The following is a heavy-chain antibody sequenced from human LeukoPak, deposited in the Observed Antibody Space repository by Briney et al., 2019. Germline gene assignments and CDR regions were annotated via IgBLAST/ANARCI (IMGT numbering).Heavy chain of an antibody. J-gene: IGHJ5*02. CDR3: ARLYYYDSSGQGAS. V-gene: IGHV3-66*01. CDR1: GFTVSSNY. CDR2: IYSGGST. Sequence: PGGSLRLSCAASGFTVSSNYMSWVRQAPGKGLEWVSVIYSGGSTYYADSVKGRFTISRDNSKNTLYLQMNSLRAEDTAVYYCARLYYYDSSGQGASWGQGTLVTVSS. D-gene: IGHD3-22*01.